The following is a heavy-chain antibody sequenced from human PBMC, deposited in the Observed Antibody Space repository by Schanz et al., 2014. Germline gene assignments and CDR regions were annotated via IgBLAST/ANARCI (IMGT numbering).Heavy chain of an antibody. CDR3: ARGLIAAAGGAFDY. CDR1: GFSFSDYY. CDR2: ISGSGGST. V-gene: IGHV3-23*04. J-gene: IGHJ4*02. Sequence: VQLVESGGGLVKPGGSLRLSCAASGFSFSDYYMSWIRQAPGKGLEWVSAISGSGGSTYYADSVKGRFTISRDNSKNTLYLQMNSLRAEDAAVYYCARGLIAAAGGAFDYWGQGTLVAVSA. D-gene: IGHD6-13*01.